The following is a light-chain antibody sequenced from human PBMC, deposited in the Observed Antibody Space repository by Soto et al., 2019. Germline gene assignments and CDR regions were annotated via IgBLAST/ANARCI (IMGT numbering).Light chain of an antibody. Sequence: DIQMTQSPSTLSGSVGDRVTITCRASQTISSWLAWYQQKPGKAPKLLIYKASTLKIGVPSRFSGSGSGTEFTLTISSLQPDDFATYYCQHYNSYSEAFGQGNKVYIK. CDR1: QTISSW. J-gene: IGKJ1*01. CDR2: KAS. CDR3: QHYNSYSEA. V-gene: IGKV1-5*03.